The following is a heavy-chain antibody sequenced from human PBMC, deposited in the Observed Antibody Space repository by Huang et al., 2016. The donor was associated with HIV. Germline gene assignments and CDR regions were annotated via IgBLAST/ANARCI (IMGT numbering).Heavy chain of an antibody. CDR3: AKEGDTGAALGY. J-gene: IGHJ4*02. CDR1: GFTVSTNY. D-gene: IGHD2-8*02. V-gene: IGHV3-53*01. CDR2: IYSGGTT. Sequence: EAQLVESGGGLIQPGGSLRLSCAASGFTVSTNYMTWVRQAPGKGLDWVSLIYSGGTTYYADSVKGRFTIARDDSENTLYLHMTSLRAGDTAVYYCAKEGDTGAALGYWGQGTLVTVS.